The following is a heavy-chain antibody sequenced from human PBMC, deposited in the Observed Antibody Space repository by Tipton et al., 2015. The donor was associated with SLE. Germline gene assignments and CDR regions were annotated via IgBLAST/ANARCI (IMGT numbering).Heavy chain of an antibody. CDR1: GGSISSSSYY. J-gene: IGHJ6*03. D-gene: IGHD1-26*01. Sequence: TLSLTCTVSGGSISSSSYYWGWIRQPPGKGLEWIGSIDYSGSTYYNPSLKSRVTISVDTSKNQFSLKLSSVTAADTAVYYCARVIVGALSYYYYMDVWGKGTTVTVSS. V-gene: IGHV4-39*07. CDR3: ARVIVGALSYYYYMDV. CDR2: IDYSGST.